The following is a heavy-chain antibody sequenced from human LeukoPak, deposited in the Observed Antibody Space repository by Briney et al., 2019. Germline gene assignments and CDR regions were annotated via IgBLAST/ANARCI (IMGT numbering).Heavy chain of an antibody. V-gene: IGHV4-59*01. D-gene: IGHD3-22*01. CDR2: IYYSGST. J-gene: IGHJ4*02. CDR3: ARRDDSSGYHKIFDY. Sequence: PSETLSLTCTVSGGSISSYYWSWIRQPPGKGLEWIGYIYYSGSTNYNPSLKSRVTISVDTSKNQFSLKLSSVTAADTAVYYCARRDDSSGYHKIFDYWGQGTLVTVSS. CDR1: GGSISSYY.